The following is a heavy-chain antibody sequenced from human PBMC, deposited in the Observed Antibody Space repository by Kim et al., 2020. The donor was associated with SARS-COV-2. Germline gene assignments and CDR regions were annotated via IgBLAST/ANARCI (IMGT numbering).Heavy chain of an antibody. V-gene: IGHV4-34*01. J-gene: IGHJ4*02. CDR1: GGSFSGYY. CDR3: ARGHHGRGTVSFDY. D-gene: IGHD4-17*01. CDR2: INHSGST. Sequence: SETLSLTCAVYGGSFSGYYWSWIRQPPGKGLEWIGEINHSGSTNYNPSLKSRVTISVDTSKNQFSLKLSSVTAADTAVYYCARGHHGRGTVSFDYWGQGTLVTVSS.